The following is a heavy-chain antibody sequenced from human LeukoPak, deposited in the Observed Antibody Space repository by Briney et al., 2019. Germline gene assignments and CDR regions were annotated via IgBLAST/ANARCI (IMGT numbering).Heavy chain of an antibody. CDR1: GGSISSYY. V-gene: IGHV4-59*08. D-gene: IGHD2-2*01. CDR2: IYYSGST. Sequence: PSETLSLTCTVSGGSISSYYWSWIRQPPGKGLEWIGYIYYSGSTNYNPSLKSRVTISVDTSKNQFSLKLSSVTAADTAVYYCARLLGRFDPWGQGTLVTVSS. J-gene: IGHJ5*02. CDR3: ARLLGRFDP.